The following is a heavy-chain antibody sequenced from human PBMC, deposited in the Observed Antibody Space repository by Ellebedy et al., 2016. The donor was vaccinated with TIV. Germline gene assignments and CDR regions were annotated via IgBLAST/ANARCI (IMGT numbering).Heavy chain of an antibody. CDR2: IDWDDDK. J-gene: IGHJ4*02. CDR3: ARTYSSSWYVIFDY. CDR1: GFSLSTSGMC. Sequence: SGPTLVKPTQTLTLTRTFSGFSLSTSGMCVSWIRQPPGKALEWLARIDWDDDKYYSTSLKTRLTISKDTSKNQVVLTMTNMDPVDTATYYCARTYSSSWYVIFDYWGQGTLVTVSS. V-gene: IGHV2-70*11. D-gene: IGHD6-13*01.